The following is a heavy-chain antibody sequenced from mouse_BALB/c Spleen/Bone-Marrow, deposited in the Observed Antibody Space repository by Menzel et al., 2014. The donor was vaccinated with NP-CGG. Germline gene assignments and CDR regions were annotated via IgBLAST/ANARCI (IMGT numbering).Heavy chain of an antibody. CDR2: IDPANGNT. J-gene: IGHJ1*01. Sequence: VTLKESGAELVKPGASVKLSCTASGFNIKDTYMHWVKQRPEQGLEWIGRIDPANGNTKYDPKFQGKATITADTSSNTAYLQLSSLTSEDTAAYYCARGGTTATWYFDVWGAGTTVTVSS. D-gene: IGHD1-2*01. V-gene: IGHV14-3*02. CDR1: GFNIKDTY. CDR3: ARGGTTATWYFDV.